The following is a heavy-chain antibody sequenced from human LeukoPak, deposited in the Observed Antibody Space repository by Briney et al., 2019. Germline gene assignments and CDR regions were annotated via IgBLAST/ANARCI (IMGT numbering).Heavy chain of an antibody. Sequence: APVKVSCKASGYTFTSYGISWVRQAPGQGLEWMGWISAYNGNTNYAQKLQGRVTMTTDTSTSTAYMELRSLRSDDTAVYYCARDGQWLVTYYYYGMDVWGQGTTVTVSS. CDR2: ISAYNGNT. J-gene: IGHJ6*02. V-gene: IGHV1-18*01. CDR3: ARDGQWLVTYYYYGMDV. D-gene: IGHD6-19*01. CDR1: GYTFTSYG.